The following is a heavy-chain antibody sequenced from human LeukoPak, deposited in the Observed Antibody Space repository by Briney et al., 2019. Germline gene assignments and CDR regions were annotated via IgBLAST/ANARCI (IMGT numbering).Heavy chain of an antibody. D-gene: IGHD3-10*01. CDR3: ASAYCCGSGNYDY. CDR1: GFTFDDYT. CDR2: INNRGNT. Sequence: GGSLRLSCAASGFTFDDYTMHWVRQAPGKGLEWVSIINNRGNTNHADSVKGRFAISRSKSKNSLFLQMNSLRVEDTAVYYCASAYCCGSGNYDYWGHGTLVTVSS. J-gene: IGHJ4*01. V-gene: IGHV3-66*01.